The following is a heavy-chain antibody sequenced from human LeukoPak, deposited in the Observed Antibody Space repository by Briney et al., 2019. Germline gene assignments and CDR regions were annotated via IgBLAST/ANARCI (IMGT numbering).Heavy chain of an antibody. D-gene: IGHD2-21*02. V-gene: IGHV3-23*01. CDR2: ISGSGGST. CDR3: ARGGVLVTAMNY. CDR1: GFTFSSYA. Sequence: GGSLRLSCAASGFTFSSYAMSWVRQAPGKGLEWVSAISGSGGSTYYADSVKGRFTISRDNSKNTLYLEMNSLRVEDTAMYCCARGGVLVTAMNYWGQGTLVTVSS. J-gene: IGHJ4*02.